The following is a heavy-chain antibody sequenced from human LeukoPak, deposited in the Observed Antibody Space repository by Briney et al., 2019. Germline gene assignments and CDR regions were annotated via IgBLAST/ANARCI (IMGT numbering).Heavy chain of an antibody. J-gene: IGHJ4*02. CDR2: IYYSGST. V-gene: IGHV4-59*01. D-gene: IGHD1-26*01. CDR3: ARLIVGATPGFDY. CDR1: GGSISNYY. Sequence: SETLSLTCTVSGGSISNYYWSWIRQPPGKGLEWIGYIYYSGSTNYNPSLKSRVTISVDTSKNQFSLKLSSVTAADTAVYYCARLIVGATPGFDYWGQGTLVTVSS.